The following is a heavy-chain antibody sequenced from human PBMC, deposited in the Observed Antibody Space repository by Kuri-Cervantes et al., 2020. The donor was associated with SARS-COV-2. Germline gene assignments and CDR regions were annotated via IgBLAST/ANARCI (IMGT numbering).Heavy chain of an antibody. CDR1: FSIFG. Sequence: FSIFGIPWLGQAPVNGLECVSAISGNGSSSNYAVSVLGRFTISRDNSKNTQYLQISSLRAEDPAEYYCVKPHITISGGTLYHFDYWGQGTLVTVSS. CDR3: VKPHITISGGTLYHFDY. CDR2: ISGNGSSS. V-gene: IGHV3-64D*09. D-gene: IGHD3-3*01. J-gene: IGHJ4*02.